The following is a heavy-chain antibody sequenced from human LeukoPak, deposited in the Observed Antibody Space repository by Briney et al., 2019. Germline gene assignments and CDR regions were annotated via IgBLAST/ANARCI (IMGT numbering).Heavy chain of an antibody. Sequence: GGSLRLSCAASGFSFSTYGMHWVRQAPGKGLEWVAVIWSDGSNKYYADSVKDRFTISRDNSQNTLYLQMNSLRAEDTAVYYCARAIYSGGWYGGDYWGQGTLVTVSS. J-gene: IGHJ4*02. D-gene: IGHD6-19*01. CDR3: ARAIYSGGWYGGDY. CDR1: GFSFSTYG. CDR2: IWSDGSNK. V-gene: IGHV3-33*01.